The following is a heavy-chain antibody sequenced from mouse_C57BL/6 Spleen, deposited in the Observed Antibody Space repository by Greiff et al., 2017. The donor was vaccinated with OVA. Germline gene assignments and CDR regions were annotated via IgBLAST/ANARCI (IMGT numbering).Heavy chain of an antibody. CDR2: IDPSDSYT. CDR1: GYTFTSYW. Sequence: QVQLQQPGAELVMPGASVKLSCKASGYTFTSYWMHWVKQRPGQGLEWIGEIDPSDSYTNYNQKFKGKSTLTVDKSSSTAYMQLSSLTSEDSAVYYCARWGDSFAYWGQGTLVTVPA. V-gene: IGHV1-69*01. CDR3: ARWGDSFAY. J-gene: IGHJ3*01. D-gene: IGHD2-13*01.